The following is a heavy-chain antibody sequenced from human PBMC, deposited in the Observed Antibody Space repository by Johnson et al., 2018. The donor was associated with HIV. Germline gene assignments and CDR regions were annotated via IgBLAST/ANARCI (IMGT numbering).Heavy chain of an antibody. D-gene: IGHD5-24*01. CDR3: AKDIGDGYNRWGGLDI. CDR1: GPLFSSYA. Sequence: QVQLVESGGGVVRPGTSLRLSCAASGPLFSSYAMHWVRQAPGTGLEWVTLIWNDGSNKYYTASVKGRFTISRDNSKNTMYLKMNSLRAEDTAVYYCAKDIGDGYNRWGGLDIWGQGTMVTVSS. J-gene: IGHJ3*02. CDR2: IWNDGSNK. V-gene: IGHV3-33*06.